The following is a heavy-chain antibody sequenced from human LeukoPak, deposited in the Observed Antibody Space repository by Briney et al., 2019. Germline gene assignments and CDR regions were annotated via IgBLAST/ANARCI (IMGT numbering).Heavy chain of an antibody. D-gene: IGHD2-21*02. Sequence: SGPTLVNPTQTLTLTCTFSGFSLSTGGMGVGWIRQPPGKALEWLAFIFWDDNEHYSPPLKNRLTITKDTSKNQVILTMTNMDPVDTATYYCSHRHNLGVTGPVVTFDSWGQGTLVTVSS. CDR2: IFWDDNE. V-gene: IGHV2-5*02. CDR3: SHRHNLGVTGPVVTFDS. CDR1: GFSLSTGGMG. J-gene: IGHJ5*01.